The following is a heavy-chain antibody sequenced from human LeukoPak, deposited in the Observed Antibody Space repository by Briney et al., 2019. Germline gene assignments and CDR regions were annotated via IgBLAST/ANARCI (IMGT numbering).Heavy chain of an antibody. V-gene: IGHV3-66*02. CDR1: GFTVNRKH. J-gene: IGHJ4*02. CDR3: AARDGGDYPYFDY. D-gene: IGHD4-17*01. Sequence: PGGSLRLSCAASGFTVNRKHMTWVRQAPGRGLEWRSFIYTDGNTYYADSVKGRSTVSRDNSKNTLYLQMNSLRDEDTGVYRCAARDGGDYPYFDYWGPGTLVTVSS. CDR2: IYTDGNT.